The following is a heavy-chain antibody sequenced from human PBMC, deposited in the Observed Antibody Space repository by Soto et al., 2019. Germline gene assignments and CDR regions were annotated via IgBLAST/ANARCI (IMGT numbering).Heavy chain of an antibody. Sequence: ASVKVSCKASGYTFTGYYMHWVRQAPGQGLEWMGWINPNSGGTNYAQKFQGRVTMTRDTFICTAYMELSRLRSDDTAVYYCARTNSSSWTSTERVYWGQGTLVTVSS. V-gene: IGHV1-2*02. CDR1: GYTFTGYY. CDR2: INPNSGGT. D-gene: IGHD6-13*01. J-gene: IGHJ4*02. CDR3: ARTNSSSWTSTERVY.